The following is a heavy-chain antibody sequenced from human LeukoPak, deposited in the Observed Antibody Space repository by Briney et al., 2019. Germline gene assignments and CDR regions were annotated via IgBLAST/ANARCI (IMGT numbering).Heavy chain of an antibody. CDR2: INPNSGGT. CDR1: GYTFTGYY. Sequence: GASVKVSCKASGYTFTGYYMHWVRQAPGQGLEWMGWINPNSGGTNYAQKFQGRVTMTRDTSISTAYMELSRLRSDDTAVYYCARGLIPAAIRGKLDYWGQGTLVTVSS. J-gene: IGHJ4*02. V-gene: IGHV1-2*02. D-gene: IGHD2-2*02. CDR3: ARGLIPAAIRGKLDY.